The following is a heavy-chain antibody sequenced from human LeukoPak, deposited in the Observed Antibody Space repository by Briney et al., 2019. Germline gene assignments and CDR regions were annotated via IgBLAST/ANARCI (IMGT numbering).Heavy chain of an antibody. D-gene: IGHD6-19*01. CDR3: AKDPTAVAGIFDY. CDR1: GFTFSSYW. Sequence: GGSLRLSCAASGFTFSSYWMSWVRQAPGKGLEWVANIKQDGSEKYYVDSVKGRFTISRDNAKNSLYLQMNSLRAEDTAIYYCAKDPTAVAGIFDYWGQGSLVTVPS. CDR2: IKQDGSEK. V-gene: IGHV3-7*01. J-gene: IGHJ4*02.